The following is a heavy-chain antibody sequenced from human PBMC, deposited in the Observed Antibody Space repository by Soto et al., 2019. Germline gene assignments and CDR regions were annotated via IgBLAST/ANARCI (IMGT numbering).Heavy chain of an antibody. Sequence: GGSLRLSCAASGFTFRTFGMHWVRQAPGMGLEWVASISNDAKNDYYTDSVRGRFTISRDNSRDALYLEMSSLRVEDTARYYCAKDYDDTGFAHWGQGILVTV. D-gene: IGHD3-3*01. CDR3: AKDYDDTGFAH. CDR1: GFTFRTFG. J-gene: IGHJ4*02. V-gene: IGHV3-30*18. CDR2: ISNDAKND.